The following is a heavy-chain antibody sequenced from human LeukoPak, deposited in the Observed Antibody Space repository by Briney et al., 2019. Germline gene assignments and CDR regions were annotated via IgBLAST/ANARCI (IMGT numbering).Heavy chain of an antibody. CDR1: GFTFGDYA. J-gene: IGHJ4*02. V-gene: IGHV3-15*01. D-gene: IGHD5/OR15-5a*01. CDR3: TTALYDLFDY. Sequence: GGFLRLSCTASGFTFGDYAMSWVRQAPGKGLEWVGRIKSKTDGGTTDYAAPVKGRFTISRDDSKNTLYLQMNSLKTEDTAVYYCTTALYDLFDYWGQGTLVTVSS. CDR2: IKSKTDGGTT.